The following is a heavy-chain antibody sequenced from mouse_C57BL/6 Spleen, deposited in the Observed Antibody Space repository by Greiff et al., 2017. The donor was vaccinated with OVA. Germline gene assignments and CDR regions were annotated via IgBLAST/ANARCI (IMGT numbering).Heavy chain of an antibody. D-gene: IGHD2-4*01. V-gene: IGHV1-64*01. J-gene: IGHJ3*01. CDR2: IHPNSGST. CDR1: GYTFTSYW. CDR3: ARTHYDEGAWFAY. Sequence: VQLQQPGAELVKPGASVKLSCKASGYTFTSYWMHWVKQRPGQGLEWIGMIHPNSGSTNYNEKFKSKATLTVDKSSSTAYMQLSSLTSEDSAVDYCARTHYDEGAWFAYWGQGTLVTVSA.